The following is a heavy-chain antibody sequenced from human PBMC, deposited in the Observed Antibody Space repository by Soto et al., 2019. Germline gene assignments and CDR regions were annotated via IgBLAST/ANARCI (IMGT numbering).Heavy chain of an antibody. CDR1: GFTFNSYA. CDR2: IIGSGGST. J-gene: IGHJ4*02. CDR3: ARRSAMSTFGGVSA. Sequence: GGSLRLSCAASGFTFNSYAMSWVRQAPGKGLEWVSTIIGSGGSTYYADSVKGWFSVSRDNSKNTLYLQMNSLRAEDTAIYYCARRSAMSTFGGVSAWGPGTLVTVSS. D-gene: IGHD3-16*01. V-gene: IGHV3-23*01.